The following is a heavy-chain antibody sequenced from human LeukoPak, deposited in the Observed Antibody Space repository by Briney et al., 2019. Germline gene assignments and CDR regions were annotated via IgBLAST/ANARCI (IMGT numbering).Heavy chain of an antibody. J-gene: IGHJ3*02. CDR1: GGSISSSSYY. CDR3: ARDREAAAGTGSAFDI. Sequence: PSETLSLTCTVSGGSISSSSYYWGWIRQPPGKGLEWIGSIYYSGSTYYNPSLKSRVTISVDTSKNQFSLKLSSVTAADTAVYYCARDREAAAGTGSAFDIWGQGTMVTVSS. V-gene: IGHV4-39*02. CDR2: IYYSGST. D-gene: IGHD6-13*01.